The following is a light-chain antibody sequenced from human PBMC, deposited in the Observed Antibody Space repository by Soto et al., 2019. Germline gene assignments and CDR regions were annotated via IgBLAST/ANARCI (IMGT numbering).Light chain of an antibody. Sequence: DIQMTQSPSSLSPAVGHRVTITCRSSQSISSYLNWYQQKPGKVPKLLIYAASSLQSGVPSRFSGSGSGTDFTLTISRLQPEDFATYYCQQRYSTPQTFGQGTNVDIK. J-gene: IGKJ1*01. CDR3: QQRYSTPQT. V-gene: IGKV1-39*01. CDR2: AAS. CDR1: QSISSY.